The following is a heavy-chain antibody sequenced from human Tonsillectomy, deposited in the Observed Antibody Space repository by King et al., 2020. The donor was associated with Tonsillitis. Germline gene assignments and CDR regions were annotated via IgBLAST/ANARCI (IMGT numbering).Heavy chain of an antibody. CDR3: AAEGSSDFFGY. CDR1: GFTFSSSA. Sequence: QLVESGPEVKKPGTSVKVSCKASGFTFSSSAVQWVRQARGQRLEWIGWIVVASGNTNYAQKFQERVTITRDMSTSTAYMELSSLRSEDTAVYYCAAEGSSDFFGYWGQGTLVTVSS. V-gene: IGHV1-58*01. J-gene: IGHJ4*02. CDR2: IVVASGNT. D-gene: IGHD2/OR15-2a*01.